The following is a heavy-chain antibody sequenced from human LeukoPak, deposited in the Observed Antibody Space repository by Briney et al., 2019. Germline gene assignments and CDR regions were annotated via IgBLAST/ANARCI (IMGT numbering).Heavy chain of an antibody. Sequence: SETLSLTCAVSGGSISSSNWWSWVRQPPGKGLEWIGEIYHSGSTNYNPSLKRRVTISVDKSKNQFSLKLSSVTAADTAVYYCARMTYGDYSAEYFQHWGQGTLVTVSS. D-gene: IGHD4-17*01. J-gene: IGHJ1*01. CDR3: ARMTYGDYSAEYFQH. CDR2: IYHSGST. CDR1: GGSISSSNW. V-gene: IGHV4-4*02.